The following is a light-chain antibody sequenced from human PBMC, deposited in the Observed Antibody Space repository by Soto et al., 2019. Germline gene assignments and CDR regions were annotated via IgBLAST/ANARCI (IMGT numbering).Light chain of an antibody. Sequence: QPALTQPASVSGSPGQSITISCTGTSSDVGRFTYVSWYQQHPGKAPKLMIYEVSNRPSGVSNRFSGSKSGNTASLTIAGLQAEDEADYYCSSYTTSSTRVFGGGTKLTVL. CDR1: SSDVGRFTY. CDR2: EVS. J-gene: IGLJ3*02. CDR3: SSYTTSSTRV. V-gene: IGLV2-14*01.